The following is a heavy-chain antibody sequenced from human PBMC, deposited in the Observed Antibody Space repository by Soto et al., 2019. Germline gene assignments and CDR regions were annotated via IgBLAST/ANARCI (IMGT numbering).Heavy chain of an antibody. CDR3: ARCGDPGGYYYYYYMDV. CDR1: GFTFDDYG. D-gene: IGHD3-10*01. V-gene: IGHV3-20*01. Sequence: PGGSLRLSCAASGFTFDDYGMSWVRQAPGKGLEWVSGINWNGGSTGYADSVKGRFTISRDNAKNSLYLQMNSLRAEDTALYHCARCGDPGGYYYYYYMDVWGKGTTVTVSS. J-gene: IGHJ6*03. CDR2: INWNGGST.